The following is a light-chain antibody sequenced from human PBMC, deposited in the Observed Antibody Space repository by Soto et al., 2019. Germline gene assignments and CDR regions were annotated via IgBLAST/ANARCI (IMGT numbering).Light chain of an antibody. J-gene: IGKJ5*01. CDR3: QQYGTSPFP. V-gene: IGKV3-20*01. Sequence: EIVLTQSPGTLSLSPGERATLSCRASEHVASSSLAWYQQHPGQAPRLLIHTASSRATGIPDRFSGIGYGTDFTLTISGLEPEDFAVYHCQQYGTSPFPFGQGTRLEIK. CDR1: EHVASSS. CDR2: TAS.